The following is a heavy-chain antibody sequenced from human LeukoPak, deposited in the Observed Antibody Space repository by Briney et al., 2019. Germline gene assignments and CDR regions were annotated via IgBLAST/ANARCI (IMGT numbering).Heavy chain of an antibody. Sequence: GGSLRLSCAASGFTFSSYSMNWVRQAPGKGLEWVSSISGSSSYIYNADSVKGRFTISRDNAKNSLYLQMNSLRAEDTAVYYCASPEGYCSSTSCPGSYYGMDVWGQGTTVTVSS. CDR3: ASPEGYCSSTSCPGSYYGMDV. CDR1: GFTFSSYS. V-gene: IGHV3-21*04. CDR2: ISGSSSYI. J-gene: IGHJ6*02. D-gene: IGHD2-2*01.